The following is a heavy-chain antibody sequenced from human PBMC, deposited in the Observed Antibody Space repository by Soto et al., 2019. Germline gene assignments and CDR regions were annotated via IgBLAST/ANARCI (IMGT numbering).Heavy chain of an antibody. CDR1: GFTFSSYA. CDR2: ISGSGGST. CDR3: ANSYYYGSGSYYSLTDY. V-gene: IGHV3-23*01. J-gene: IGHJ4*02. D-gene: IGHD3-10*01. Sequence: GGSLRLSCAASGFTFSSYAMSWVRQAPGKGLEWVSAISGSGGSTYYADSVKGRFTISRDNSKNTLYLQMNSLRAEDTAVYYCANSYYYGSGSYYSLTDYWGQGTLVTVSS.